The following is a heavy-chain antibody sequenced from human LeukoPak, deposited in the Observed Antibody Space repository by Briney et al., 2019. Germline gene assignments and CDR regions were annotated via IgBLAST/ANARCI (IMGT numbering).Heavy chain of an antibody. J-gene: IGHJ4*02. CDR3: ARGYYYFDY. V-gene: IGHV6-1*01. CDR2: TYYRSKWYN. Sequence: SQTLSLTCAISGDSVSSNSALWNWIRQSPSRGLEWLGRTYYRSKWYNEYAVSVKSRITINADTSNTHFSLRLSSVTAADTAVYYCARGYYYFDYWGQGTLVTVSS. D-gene: IGHD3-10*01. CDR1: GDSVSSNSAL.